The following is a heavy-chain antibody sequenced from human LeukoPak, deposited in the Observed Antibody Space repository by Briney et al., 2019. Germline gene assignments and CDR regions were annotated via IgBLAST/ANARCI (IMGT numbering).Heavy chain of an antibody. CDR1: GASISGSGYY. V-gene: IGHV4-39*01. CDR2: IYDSGST. Sequence: SETLSLTCTVSGASISGSGYYWGWIRQPPGKGLEWIGNIYDSGSTYYNASLQSRVTISIDTSKNQFSLRLSSVTAADTAMYYCAKSGGYGLIDYWGQGTLVTVSS. D-gene: IGHD1-26*01. J-gene: IGHJ4*02. CDR3: AKSGGYGLIDY.